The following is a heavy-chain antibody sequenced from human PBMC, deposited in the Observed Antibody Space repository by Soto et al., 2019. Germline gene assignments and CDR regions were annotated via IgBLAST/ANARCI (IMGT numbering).Heavy chain of an antibody. CDR3: ARDYSSGDLVGNYYYYGMDV. D-gene: IGHD6-19*01. Sequence: SETLSLTCTVSGGSVSSGSHYWSWIRQPPGKGLEWIGYIYYSGSTNYNPSLKSRVTISVDTSKNQFSLKLSSVTAADTAVYYCARDYSSGDLVGNYYYYGMDVWGQGTTVTVSS. CDR2: IYYSGST. V-gene: IGHV4-61*01. CDR1: GGSVSSGSHY. J-gene: IGHJ6*02.